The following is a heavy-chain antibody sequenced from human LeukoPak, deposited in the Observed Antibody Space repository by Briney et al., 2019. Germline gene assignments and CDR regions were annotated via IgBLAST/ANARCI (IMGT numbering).Heavy chain of an antibody. CDR1: GFTFSTYN. CDR3: ARSRYNWKGVDNYYYYMDV. J-gene: IGHJ6*03. V-gene: IGHV3-21*01. CDR2: VSSSSTYI. D-gene: IGHD1-20*01. Sequence: GGSLRLSCAASGFTFSTYNMNWVRQAPGKGLEWVSSVSSSSTYIYYADSVKGRFTISRDNAKNSLYVQMNSLRAEDTAVYYCARSRYNWKGVDNYYYYMDVWGKGTTVTISS.